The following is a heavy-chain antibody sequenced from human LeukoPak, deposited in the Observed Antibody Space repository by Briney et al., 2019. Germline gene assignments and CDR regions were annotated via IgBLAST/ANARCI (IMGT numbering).Heavy chain of an antibody. D-gene: IGHD3-22*01. J-gene: IGHJ5*02. CDR1: GGSISSYY. CDR2: IYYSGST. CDR3: ARGDYYDSSGYPNWFDP. V-gene: IGHV4-59*01. Sequence: SEILSLTCTVSGGSISSYYWSWIRQPPGKVLEWIGYIYYSGSTNYNPSLKSRVTISVDTSKNQFSLKLSSVTAADTAVYYCARGDYYDSSGYPNWFDPWGQGTLVTVSS.